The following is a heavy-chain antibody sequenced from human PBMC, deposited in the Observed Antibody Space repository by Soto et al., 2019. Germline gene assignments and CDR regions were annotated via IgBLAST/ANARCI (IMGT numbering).Heavy chain of an antibody. CDR3: ARGLFYYDSSGYSDALDI. J-gene: IGHJ3*02. Sequence: HVQLVQSGAEVKKPGSSVKVSCKASGGTFSSYGVSWVRQAPGQGLEWMGRIIPVFGIEHYAQKSQGRVTVTADESTRTAYRELSGLTSEDTAVYYCARGLFYYDSSGYSDALDIWGQGTVVTVSS. CDR1: GGTFSSYG. CDR2: IIPVFGIE. D-gene: IGHD3-22*01. V-gene: IGHV1-69*01.